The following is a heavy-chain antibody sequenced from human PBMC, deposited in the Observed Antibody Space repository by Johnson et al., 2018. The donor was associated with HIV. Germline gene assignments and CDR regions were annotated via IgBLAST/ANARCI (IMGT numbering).Heavy chain of an antibody. CDR3: ARDQYSSSWYDAFDI. V-gene: IGHV3-30-3*01. CDR1: GFTFSSYA. Sequence: VQLVESGGGVVQPGRSLRLSCAASGFTFSSYAMHWVRQAPGKGLEWVAVISYDGSNKYYADSVKGRFTISRDNSKNTLYLQINSLRAEDTAVYYCARDQYSSSWYDAFDIWGQGTMVTVSS. CDR2: ISYDGSNK. D-gene: IGHD6-13*01. J-gene: IGHJ3*02.